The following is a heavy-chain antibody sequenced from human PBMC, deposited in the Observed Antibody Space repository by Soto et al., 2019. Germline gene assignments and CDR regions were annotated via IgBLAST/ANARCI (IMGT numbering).Heavy chain of an antibody. CDR1: GFTFSSYA. D-gene: IGHD6-6*01. CDR2: ISYDGSNK. V-gene: IGHV3-30-3*01. Sequence: QVQLVEYGGGVVQPGRSLRLSCAASGFTFSSYAMHWVRQAPGKGLEWVAVISYDGSNKYYADSVKGRFTISRDNSKNTLYLQMNSLRAEDTAVYYCARDVYSSSSYFDYWGQGTLVTVSS. J-gene: IGHJ4*02. CDR3: ARDVYSSSSYFDY.